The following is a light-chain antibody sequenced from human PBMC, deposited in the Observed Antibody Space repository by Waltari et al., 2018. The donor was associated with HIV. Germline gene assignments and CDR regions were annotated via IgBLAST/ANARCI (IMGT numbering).Light chain of an antibody. CDR3: CSYAGRSTSV. J-gene: IGLJ1*01. V-gene: IGLV2-23*01. CDR1: SSDAGSYNL. CDR2: EGS. Sequence: QSALTQPASVSGSPGQSITISCTGTSSDAGSYNLVSWYQQHPGKAPKLRIYEGSKRTSGVSNLFAGSKSGNTASMTISGRQAEAEADYYCCSYAGRSTSVFGTGTKVTVL.